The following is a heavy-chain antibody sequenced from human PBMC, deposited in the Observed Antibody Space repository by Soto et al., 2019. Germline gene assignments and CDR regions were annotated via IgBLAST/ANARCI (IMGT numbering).Heavy chain of an antibody. CDR3: ARDRKYSSSLSQDY. CDR2: ISSSGSTI. D-gene: IGHD6-13*01. Sequence: GGSLRLSCAASGFTFSDYYMSWIRQAPGKGLEWVSYISSSGSTIYYADSVKGRFTISRDNAKNSLYLQMNSLRAEDTAVYYCARDRKYSSSLSQDYWGQGTLVTVSS. J-gene: IGHJ4*02. V-gene: IGHV3-11*01. CDR1: GFTFSDYY.